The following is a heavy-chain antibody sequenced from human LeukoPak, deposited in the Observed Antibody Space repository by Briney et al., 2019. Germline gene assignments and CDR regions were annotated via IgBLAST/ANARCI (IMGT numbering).Heavy chain of an antibody. J-gene: IGHJ4*02. CDR2: IIPIFGTA. V-gene: IGHV1-69*05. CDR3: ASGKYRNYYDSSGYYWGPFFDY. CDR1: GGTFSSYA. D-gene: IGHD3-22*01. Sequence: ASVKVSCKASGGTFSSYAISWVRQAPGQGLEWMGRIIPIFGTANCAQKFQGRVTLTTDESTSTAYMELSSLRSEDTAVYYCASGKYRNYYDSSGYYWGPFFDYWGQGTLVTVSS.